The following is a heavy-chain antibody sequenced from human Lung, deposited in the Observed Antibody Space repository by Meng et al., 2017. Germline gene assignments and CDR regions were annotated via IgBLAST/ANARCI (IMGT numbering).Heavy chain of an antibody. D-gene: IGHD3-9*01. J-gene: IGHJ4*02. CDR3: ARDPLRPYYDILTGYLSSPYFDY. CDR2: ISSSGSTI. Sequence: GESLKISCAASGFTFSDYYMSWIRQAPGKGLEWVSYISSSGSTIYYADSVKGRFTISRDNAKNSLYLQMNSLRAEDTAVYYCARDPLRPYYDILTGYLSSPYFDYWGQGTLVTVSS. V-gene: IGHV3-11*04. CDR1: GFTFSDYY.